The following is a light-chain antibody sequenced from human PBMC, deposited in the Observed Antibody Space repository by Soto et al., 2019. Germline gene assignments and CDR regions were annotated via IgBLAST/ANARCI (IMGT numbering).Light chain of an antibody. V-gene: IGKV1-39*01. J-gene: IGKJ3*01. CDR3: QPSHSTPRT. CDR2: TAS. Sequence: DIQMTQSPSSLSASVGDRLTITCRASQSISTYLNWYQQKPGEAPKLLISTASNSHSGVPSRFTGSGSGTDFTLTISSLQPDDFATYYCQPSHSTPRTFGPGTRVDF. CDR1: QSISTY.